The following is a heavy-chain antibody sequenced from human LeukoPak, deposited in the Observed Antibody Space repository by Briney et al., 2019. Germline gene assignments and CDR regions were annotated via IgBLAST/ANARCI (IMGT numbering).Heavy chain of an antibody. CDR3: TKGVAESRSPYCMDV. CDR2: IISGGRAI. CDR1: GFTFSKYA. V-gene: IGHV3-23*01. J-gene: IGHJ6*03. D-gene: IGHD1-14*01. Sequence: GGALPLPCAASGFTFSKYAMPGLGQAPGKGVEGVSSIISGGRAIYYAASVRGRFIISRDHSKNMVSLQVNSLTVGEPAVYYSTKGVAESRSPYCMDVWGKGTTVTVPS.